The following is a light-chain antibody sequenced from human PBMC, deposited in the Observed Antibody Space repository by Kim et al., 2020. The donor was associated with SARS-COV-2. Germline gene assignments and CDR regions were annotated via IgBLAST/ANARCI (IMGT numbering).Light chain of an antibody. CDR1: QAIGNF. Sequence: SVGDTVTITCRASQAIGNFLAWYQQKPGKAPKLLIYAASALQFGAPSRFSGSGSGTDFTLTINSLQPDDVATYFCQEYNGAPPLTFGQGTKVDIK. J-gene: IGKJ1*01. V-gene: IGKV1-27*01. CDR2: AAS. CDR3: QEYNGAPPLT.